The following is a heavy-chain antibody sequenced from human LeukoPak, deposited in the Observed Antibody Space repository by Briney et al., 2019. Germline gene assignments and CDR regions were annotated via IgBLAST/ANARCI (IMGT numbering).Heavy chain of an antibody. J-gene: IGHJ4*02. V-gene: IGHV3-30*04. Sequence: GGSLRLSCAASGFTFSTYAMHWVRQAPGKGLEWVAIISYDGNNEYYADSVRGRFTISGDNSKNTLSLQMISLRVEDTAVYYCARGRYYLDNWGQGTLVTVSS. CDR3: ARGRYYLDN. CDR1: GFTFSTYA. D-gene: IGHD3-10*01. CDR2: ISYDGNNE.